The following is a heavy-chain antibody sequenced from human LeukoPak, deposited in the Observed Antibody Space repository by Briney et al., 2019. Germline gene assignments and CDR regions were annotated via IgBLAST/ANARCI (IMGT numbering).Heavy chain of an antibody. CDR2: IYYSGST. J-gene: IGHJ3*02. D-gene: IGHD3-3*01. V-gene: IGHV4-59*01. Sequence: SETLSLTCTDSGGSISRYYWSWIRQPPGKGLEWIGYIYYSGSTNYKPSLKSRVTISVDASKNQFSPKLRSVTAADTAVYYCARVWSGYDVFDIWGQGTMVTVSS. CDR1: GGSISRYY. CDR3: ARVWSGYDVFDI.